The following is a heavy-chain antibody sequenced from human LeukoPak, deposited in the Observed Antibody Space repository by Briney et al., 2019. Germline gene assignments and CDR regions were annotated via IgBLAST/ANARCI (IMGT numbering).Heavy chain of an antibody. CDR2: VCGGGGST. CDR3: AKGGFR. V-gene: IGHV3-23*01. J-gene: IGHJ4*02. D-gene: IGHD2-15*01. CDR1: GFTCSSYA. Sequence: GGSLRLSCAASGFTCSSYAMSWVRQAPGKGLVGVSAVCGGGGSTYYADSGKGRFTISRDNSKNTLYLQMNSLRPEDTAVYYCAKGGFRWGQGTLVTVSS.